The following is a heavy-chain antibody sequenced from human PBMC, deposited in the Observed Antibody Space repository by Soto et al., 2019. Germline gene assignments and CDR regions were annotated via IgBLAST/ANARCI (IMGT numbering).Heavy chain of an antibody. CDR2: VSYDGDNE. J-gene: IGHJ4*02. CDR3: ARELERVFDY. D-gene: IGHD1-1*01. V-gene: IGHV3-30*03. Sequence: GGSLRLSCVASGFTFSNYAMHWVRQAPGKGLEWVAIVSYDGDNEYYADSVRGRFFISRDNSRNTLYLQTSSLRHEDTAVYYCARELERVFDYWGQGTLVTVSS. CDR1: GFTFSNYA.